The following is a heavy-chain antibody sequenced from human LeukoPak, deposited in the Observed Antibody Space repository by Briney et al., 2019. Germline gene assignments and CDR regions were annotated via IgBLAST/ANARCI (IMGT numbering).Heavy chain of an antibody. D-gene: IGHD5-18*01. CDR1: EFPFSSYV. CDR2: ISYDGSNE. CDR3: ARDLGYGYFDS. J-gene: IGHJ4*02. Sequence: GGSLRLSCVVSEFPFSSYVMHWVRQAPGKGLEWVAIISYDGSNEYYGDSVKGRFTISRDNSKNTLYLQMNSLRAEDTAVYYCARDLGYGYFDSWGQGTLVTVSS. V-gene: IGHV3-30*04.